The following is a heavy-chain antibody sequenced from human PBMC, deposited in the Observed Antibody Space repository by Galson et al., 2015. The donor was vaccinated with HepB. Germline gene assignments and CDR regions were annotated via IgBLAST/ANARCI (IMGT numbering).Heavy chain of an antibody. CDR3: ATEGPRSYFDY. J-gene: IGHJ4*02. Sequence: SVKVSCKASGGSFNNYVISWVRQAPGQGLEWMGGIIPTSGATNYAQKSQGRVTITADASTTTSYMEMRSLTPDDTAVYFCATEGPRSYFDYWGQGILSPSPQ. V-gene: IGHV1-69*13. CDR1: GGSFNNYV. CDR2: IIPTSGAT.